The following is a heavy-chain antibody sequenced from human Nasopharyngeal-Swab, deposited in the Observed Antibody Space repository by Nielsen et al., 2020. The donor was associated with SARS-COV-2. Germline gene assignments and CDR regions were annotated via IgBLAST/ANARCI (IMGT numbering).Heavy chain of an antibody. CDR3: ARVGYCSGGSCSWFDP. V-gene: IGHV1-69*13. CDR2: IIPIFGTA. CDR1: GGTFSSYA. D-gene: IGHD2-15*01. Sequence: SVKVSCKASGGTFSSYAISWVRQTPGQGLEWMGGIIPIFGTANYAQKFQGRVTITADESTSTAYMELSSLRSEDTAVYYCARVGYCSGGSCSWFDPWGQGTLVTVSS. J-gene: IGHJ5*02.